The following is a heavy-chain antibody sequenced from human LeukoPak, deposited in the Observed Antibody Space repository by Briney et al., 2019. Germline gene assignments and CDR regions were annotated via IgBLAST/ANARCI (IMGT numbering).Heavy chain of an antibody. V-gene: IGHV3-33*06. D-gene: IGHD3-22*01. CDR3: AKQHASYYYDSSGYPDY. CDR1: GFTFSSYG. CDR2: IWYDGSNK. J-gene: IGHJ4*02. Sequence: GGSLRLSCAASGFTFSSYGMHWVRQAPGKGLEWVAVIWYDGSNKYYADSVKGRFTISRDNSKNTLYLQMNSLRAEDTAVYYCAKQHASYYYDSSGYPDYWGQGTLVAVSS.